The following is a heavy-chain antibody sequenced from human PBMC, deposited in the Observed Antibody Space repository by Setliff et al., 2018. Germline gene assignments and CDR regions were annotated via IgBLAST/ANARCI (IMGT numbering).Heavy chain of an antibody. V-gene: IGHV4-38-2*02. J-gene: IGHJ6*02. D-gene: IGHD3-22*01. CDR1: GYSISSGYY. CDR3: AREGSYDSIRFYGMDV. Sequence: KTSETLSLTCTVSGYSISSGYYWGWIRQPPGKGLEWIGSLYHSGSTYYNPSLKSRVTISVDTSKNQFSLKLSSVTAADTAVYYCAREGSYDSIRFYGMDVWGQGTTVTVSS. CDR2: LYHSGST.